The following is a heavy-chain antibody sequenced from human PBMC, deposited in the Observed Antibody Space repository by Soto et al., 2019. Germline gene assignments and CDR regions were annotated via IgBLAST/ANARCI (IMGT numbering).Heavy chain of an antibody. D-gene: IGHD3-10*01. J-gene: IGHJ6*02. CDR3: AKDRREATMVRGVSIMGYYYGMDV. CDR2: ISYDGSNK. V-gene: IGHV3-30*18. CDR1: RFTFSRYG. Sequence: VQLVESGGGVVQPGRSLRLSCAASRFTFSRYGMHWVRQAPGKGLEWVAVISYDGSNKYNADSVKGRFTISRDNSKNTLYLQMNSLRAEDTAVYYCAKDRREATMVRGVSIMGYYYGMDVWGQGTTVNV.